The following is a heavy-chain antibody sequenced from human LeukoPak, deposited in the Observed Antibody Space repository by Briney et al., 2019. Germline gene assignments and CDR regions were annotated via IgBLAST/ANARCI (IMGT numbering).Heavy chain of an antibody. V-gene: IGHV4-61*10. CDR1: GGSISSGSYY. D-gene: IGHD1-1*01. CDR2: IHNSGST. Sequence: PSETLSLTCTVSGGSISSGSYYWSWIRQPAGKGLEWIGYIHNSGSTKYNPSLKSPVSISVDTSKNQFSLKVNSVTAAHTAVYYCARGGGWGNWNDAVDYWGQGTPVTVSS. CDR3: ARGGGWGNWNDAVDY. J-gene: IGHJ4*02.